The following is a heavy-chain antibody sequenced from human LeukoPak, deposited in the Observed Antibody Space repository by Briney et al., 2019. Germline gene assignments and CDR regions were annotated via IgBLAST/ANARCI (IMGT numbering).Heavy chain of an antibody. CDR3: ASQDYSSGWYIGGYFDY. CDR2: TYYRSKWYN. CDR1: GDSVSSNSAA. J-gene: IGHJ4*02. D-gene: IGHD6-19*01. Sequence: SQTLSLTCAISGDSVSSNSAAWNWIRQSPSRGLEWLGRTYYRSKWYNDYAVSVKSRITINPDTSKNQFSLQLNSVTPEDTAVYYCASQDYSSGWYIGGYFDYWGQGTLVTVSS. V-gene: IGHV6-1*01.